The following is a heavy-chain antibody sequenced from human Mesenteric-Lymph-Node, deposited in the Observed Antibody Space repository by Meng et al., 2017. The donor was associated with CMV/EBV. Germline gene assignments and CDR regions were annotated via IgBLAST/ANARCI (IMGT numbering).Heavy chain of an antibody. V-gene: IGHV4-34*12. Sequence: VRLEQGVGLMLKPSESLSLNCVAYVGSFSGYYCNCNRQHAGEGREWSGEIIHSGSTNYNPPFKSRVTISVDTTTNQFSLKVPSVTAADTAVYYCAPGVGSGSSNWFDPWGQGTLVTVSS. CDR2: IIHSGST. CDR3: APGVGSGSSNWFDP. D-gene: IGHD3-10*01. CDR1: VGSFSGYY. J-gene: IGHJ5*02.